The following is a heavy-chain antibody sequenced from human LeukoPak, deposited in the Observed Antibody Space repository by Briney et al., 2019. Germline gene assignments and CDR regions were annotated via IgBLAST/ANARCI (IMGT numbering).Heavy chain of an antibody. CDR1: GGTFSSYA. D-gene: IGHD1-26*01. J-gene: IGHJ6*03. Sequence: GSSVKVSCKASGGTFSSYAISWVRQAPGQGLEWTGGIIPIFGTANYAQKFQGRVTITADESTSTAYMELSSLRSEDTAVYYCAKDGSYRAYYYYYMDVWGKGTTVTVSS. CDR3: AKDGSYRAYYYYYMDV. CDR2: IIPIFGTA. V-gene: IGHV1-69*01.